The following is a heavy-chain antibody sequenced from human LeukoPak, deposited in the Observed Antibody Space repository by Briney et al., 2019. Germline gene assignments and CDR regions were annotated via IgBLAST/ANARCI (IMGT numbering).Heavy chain of an antibody. CDR1: GGSISSYY. V-gene: IGHV4-59*01. D-gene: IGHD3-22*01. CDR3: ARAGTYYYDSMADY. J-gene: IGHJ4*02. Sequence: SETLPLTCTVSGGSISSYYWSWIRQPPGKGLEWIGYIYYSGSTNYNPSLKSRVTISVDTSKNQFSLKLSSVTAADTAVYYCARAGTYYYDSMADYWGQGTLVTVSS. CDR2: IYYSGST.